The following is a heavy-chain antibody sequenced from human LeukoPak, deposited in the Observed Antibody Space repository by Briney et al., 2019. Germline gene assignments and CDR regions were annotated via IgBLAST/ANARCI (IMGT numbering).Heavy chain of an antibody. Sequence: PSETLSLTCTVSGGSISSYYWSWIRQPPGKGLEWIGYIYYSGSTNYNPSLKSRVTISVDTSKNQFSLKLSSVTAADTAVYYCARVGSYGFSYYYYYMDVWGKGTTVTISS. J-gene: IGHJ6*03. V-gene: IGHV4-59*01. CDR3: ARVGSYGFSYYYYYMDV. D-gene: IGHD1-26*01. CDR1: GGSISSYY. CDR2: IYYSGST.